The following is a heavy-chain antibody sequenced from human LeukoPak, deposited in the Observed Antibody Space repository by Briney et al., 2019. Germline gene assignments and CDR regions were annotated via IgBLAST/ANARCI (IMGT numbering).Heavy chain of an antibody. J-gene: IGHJ4*02. CDR2: IKTDGSST. CDR1: GFNFSTYW. CDR3: ATVSVGVRFDY. Sequence: PGGSLRLSCTASGFNFSTYWMHWVHQVQGKGLVWVSRIKTDGSSTSYADSVKGRFTISRDSAKNKLYLQMNSLRAEDTAVYYCATVSVGVRFDYWGQGALVAFSS. D-gene: IGHD3-10*01. V-gene: IGHV3-74*01.